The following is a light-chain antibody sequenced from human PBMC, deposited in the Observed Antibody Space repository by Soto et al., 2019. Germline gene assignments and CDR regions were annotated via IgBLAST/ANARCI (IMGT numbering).Light chain of an antibody. J-gene: IGKJ1*01. CDR1: QRISTY. V-gene: IGKV1-39*01. Sequence: DVQMTQSPSSLSAYVGDRVTITCRASQRISTYVNWYQQKPGKAPDLLIYGASSLQSGVPSRFSGSGSGTDFTLTISSLQPEDFASYCCQQTYTTPRTFGQGTKVEI. CDR3: QQTYTTPRT. CDR2: GAS.